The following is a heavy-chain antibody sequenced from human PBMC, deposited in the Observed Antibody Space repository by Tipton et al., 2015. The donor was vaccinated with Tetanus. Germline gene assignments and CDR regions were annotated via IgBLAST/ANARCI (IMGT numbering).Heavy chain of an antibody. CDR2: ISSSGSAI. Sequence: SLRLSCAASGFTFSDYYMSWIRQAPGKGLAWVPYISSSGSAIYYADSVKGRFTISRDNAKNSLSLQVNSLRAEDTAVYYCARVWGRGQLVTKPNWYFDLWGRGALVTVSS. J-gene: IGHJ2*01. CDR3: ARVWGRGQLVTKPNWYFDL. V-gene: IGHV3-11*01. CDR1: GFTFSDYY. D-gene: IGHD6-6*01.